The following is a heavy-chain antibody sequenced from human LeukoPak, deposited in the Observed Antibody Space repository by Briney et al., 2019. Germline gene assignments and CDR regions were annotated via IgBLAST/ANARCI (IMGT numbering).Heavy chain of an antibody. CDR3: ARGGIYYYGSGSYVYAFDI. Sequence: ASVKVSFKSSGYTFTSYGISWVRQAPGQGLEWMGWISAYNGNTNYAQKLQGRVTFTTARATSTDSMELRIQRSNDRAVYYCARGGIYYYGSGSYVYAFDIWGQGTMVTVSS. V-gene: IGHV1-18*01. CDR2: ISAYNGNT. D-gene: IGHD3-10*01. CDR1: GYTFTSYG. J-gene: IGHJ3*02.